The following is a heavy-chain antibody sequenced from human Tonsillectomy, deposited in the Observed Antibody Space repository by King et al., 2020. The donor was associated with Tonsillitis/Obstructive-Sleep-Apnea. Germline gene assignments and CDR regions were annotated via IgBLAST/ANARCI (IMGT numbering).Heavy chain of an antibody. CDR2: ISSSSTYI. V-gene: IGHV3-21*01. J-gene: IGHJ4*02. CDR3: ARDPICSGGSCYDY. Sequence: EVQLVESGGGLVKPGGSLRLSCAASGFTFSTYSMNWVRQAPGKGLEWVSSISSSSTYIYYADSLKGRFTISRDNAKNSLYLQMHSLRAEDTAVYYCARDPICSGGSCYDYWGQGTLVTVSS. D-gene: IGHD2-15*01. CDR1: GFTFSTYS.